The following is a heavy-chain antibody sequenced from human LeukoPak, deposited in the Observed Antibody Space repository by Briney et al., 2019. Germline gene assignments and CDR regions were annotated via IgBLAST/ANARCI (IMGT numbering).Heavy chain of an antibody. CDR3: ARKIYDSSGYYAFDI. J-gene: IGHJ3*02. CDR2: TIPIFGTA. CDR1: GGTFSSYA. D-gene: IGHD3-22*01. V-gene: IGHV1-69*05. Sequence: GASVKVSCKASGGTFSSYAISWVRQAPGQGLEWMGGTIPIFGTANYAQKFQGRVTITTDESTSTAYMELSSLRSEDTAVYYCARKIYDSSGYYAFDIWGQGTMVTVSS.